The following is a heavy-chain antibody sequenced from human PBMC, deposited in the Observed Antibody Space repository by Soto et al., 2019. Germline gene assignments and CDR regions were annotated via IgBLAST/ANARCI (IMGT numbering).Heavy chain of an antibody. CDR1: GYSFTSYW. D-gene: IGHD3-10*01. CDR3: ARQRRADYYGSGIASMDV. Sequence: GESLKISCKGSGYSFTSYWIGWVRQMPGKGLEWMGIIYPGDSDTRYSPSFKGQVTISADKSISTDYLQWSSLKDSDTAMYYCARQRRADYYGSGIASMDVWGQGTTVTVSS. J-gene: IGHJ6*02. V-gene: IGHV5-51*01. CDR2: IYPGDSDT.